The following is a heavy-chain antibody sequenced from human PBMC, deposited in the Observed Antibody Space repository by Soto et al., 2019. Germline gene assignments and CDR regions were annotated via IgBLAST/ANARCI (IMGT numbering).Heavy chain of an antibody. Sequence: EVQLVESGGGLIQPGGSLRLSCAASGFTVSSNYMSWVRQAPGKGLEWVSVIYSGGSTYYADSVKGRFTISRDNSKNTLYLQMNSLRAEDTAVYYCARGWAYDSSGKTKGDYYHYGMDVWGQGTTVTVSS. J-gene: IGHJ6*02. D-gene: IGHD3-22*01. CDR2: IYSGGST. V-gene: IGHV3-53*01. CDR1: GFTVSSNY. CDR3: ARGWAYDSSGKTKGDYYHYGMDV.